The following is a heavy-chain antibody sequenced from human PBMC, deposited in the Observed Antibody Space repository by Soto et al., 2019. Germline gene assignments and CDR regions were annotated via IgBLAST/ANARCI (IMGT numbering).Heavy chain of an antibody. Sequence: ASVKVSCKASGYTFTNSGIGWVRQAPGQGLEWMGWISTDNGNTNYAQHLQGRVSMTTDTSTSTAYMDLRSLRSDDTAVYYCARHRGFGELLLYYYGMDVWGQGTTVTVSS. CDR3: ARHRGFGELLLYYYGMDV. D-gene: IGHD3-10*01. V-gene: IGHV1-18*01. CDR2: ISTDNGNT. CDR1: GYTFTNSG. J-gene: IGHJ6*02.